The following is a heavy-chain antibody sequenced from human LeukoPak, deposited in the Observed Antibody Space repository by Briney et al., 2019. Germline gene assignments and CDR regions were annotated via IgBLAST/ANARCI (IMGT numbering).Heavy chain of an antibody. CDR1: GFTFDYYA. CDR3: AKDPVTTSWFDP. CDR2: ISWNSGKI. Sequence: GGSLRLSCAASGFTFDYYAMHWVRQAPGKGLEWVSGISWNSGKIGYADSVKGRFTISRDNAKNSLYLQMNSLRAEDTAVYYCAKDPVTTSWFDPWGQGTLVTVSS. V-gene: IGHV3-9*01. J-gene: IGHJ5*02. D-gene: IGHD4-17*01.